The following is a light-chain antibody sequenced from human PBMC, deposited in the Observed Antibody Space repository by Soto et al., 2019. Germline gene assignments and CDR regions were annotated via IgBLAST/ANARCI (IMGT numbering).Light chain of an antibody. CDR3: IQDYNYPLT. CDR2: TAS. J-gene: IGKJ4*01. CDR1: QGIRSE. V-gene: IGKV1-6*01. Sequence: AIRMSQSPASLSASVADRFTITCRASQGIRSELGWYQQKPGKAPNLLIYTASTLQSGVPSRFSGSGSGTDFTLTISSLQPEDFATYYCIQDYNYPLTFGGGTKVDIK.